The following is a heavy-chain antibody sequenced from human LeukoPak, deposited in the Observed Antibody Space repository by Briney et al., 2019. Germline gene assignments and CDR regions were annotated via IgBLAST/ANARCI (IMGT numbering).Heavy chain of an antibody. Sequence: GESLKISCKGSGFTFRTYWMSWVRQAPGKGLEWVANIKQDGSEKYYVDSVKGRFTISRDNAKTSLFLQMNSLSAEDTALYYCARDRGTYYYDTTSHYDAFDIWGQGTMVTVSS. CDR1: GFTFRTYW. J-gene: IGHJ3*02. CDR2: IKQDGSEK. D-gene: IGHD3-22*01. V-gene: IGHV3-7*01. CDR3: ARDRGTYYYDTTSHYDAFDI.